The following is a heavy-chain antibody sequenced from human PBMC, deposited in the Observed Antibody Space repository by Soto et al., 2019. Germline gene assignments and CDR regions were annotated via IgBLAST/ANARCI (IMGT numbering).Heavy chain of an antibody. V-gene: IGHV1-69*01. Sequence: QVQLVQSGAEVKKPGSSVKVSCKASGDSFSSSAITWVRQAPGQGLEWMGGIIPLFAAPHSAHRFQDRVTITADESTSTAYMELSSLRSEDTAVYYCAILTTSGYYPPFDDLGQGTLVTVSS. J-gene: IGHJ4*02. CDR2: IIPLFAAP. CDR1: GDSFSSSA. CDR3: AILTTSGYYPPFDD. D-gene: IGHD3-22*01.